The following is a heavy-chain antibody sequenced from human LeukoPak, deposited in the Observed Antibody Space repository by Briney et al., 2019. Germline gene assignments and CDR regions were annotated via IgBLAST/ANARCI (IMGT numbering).Heavy chain of an antibody. D-gene: IGHD3-10*01. CDR1: GGSISSSSYY. V-gene: IGHV4-39*07. J-gene: IGHJ5*02. CDR2: IYYSGST. Sequence: PSETLSLTCTVSGGSISSSSYYWGWIRQPPGKGLEWIGSIYYSGSTYYNPSLKSRVTISVDTSKNQFSLKLSSVTAADTAVYYCARDRVVRGVIQNWFDPWGQGTLVTVSS. CDR3: ARDRVVRGVIQNWFDP.